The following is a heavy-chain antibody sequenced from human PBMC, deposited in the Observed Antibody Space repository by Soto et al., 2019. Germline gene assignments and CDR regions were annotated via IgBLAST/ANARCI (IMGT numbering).Heavy chain of an antibody. CDR3: ARVAPRGNRFDP. CDR1: GYTFTSYD. CDR2: MSPSSGDT. Sequence: ASVKVSCKASGYTFTSYDINWVRQANGQGLEWKGWMSPSSGDTGYAQKFQGRVTMTRDTSISTAYMELNSLISDDTAVYYCARVAPRGNRFDPWGQGTLVTSPQ. V-gene: IGHV1-8*01. J-gene: IGHJ5*02.